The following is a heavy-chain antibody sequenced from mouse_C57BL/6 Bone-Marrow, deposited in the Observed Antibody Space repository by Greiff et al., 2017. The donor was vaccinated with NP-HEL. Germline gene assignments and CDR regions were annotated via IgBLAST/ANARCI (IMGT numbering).Heavy chain of an antibody. CDR1: GYSITSDY. Sequence: EVKVVESGPGLAKPSQTLSLTCSVTGYSITSDYWNWIRKFPGNKLEYMGYISYSGSTYYNPSLKSRISIPRDTSKNQYYLQLNSVTTEDTATYYCARYPYYYGSSYYWYFDVWGTGTTVTVSS. V-gene: IGHV3-8*01. CDR2: ISYSGST. CDR3: ARYPYYYGSSYYWYFDV. D-gene: IGHD1-1*01. J-gene: IGHJ1*03.